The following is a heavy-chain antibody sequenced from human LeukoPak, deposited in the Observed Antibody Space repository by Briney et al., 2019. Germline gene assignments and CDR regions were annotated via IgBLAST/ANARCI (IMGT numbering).Heavy chain of an antibody. J-gene: IGHJ3*02. CDR3: ARDLTDNNSGWTLDAFDI. CDR1: GYTFTRYG. V-gene: IGHV1-18*01. D-gene: IGHD6-19*01. CDR2: ISASNGNT. Sequence: ASVKVSCKASGYTFTRYGISWVRQAPGQGLQWLGWISASNGNTNYAQKFRDRVTMSTDTSTGTAYLDVRSLTSDDTAVYYCARDLTDNNSGWTLDAFDIWGQGTMVTVSS.